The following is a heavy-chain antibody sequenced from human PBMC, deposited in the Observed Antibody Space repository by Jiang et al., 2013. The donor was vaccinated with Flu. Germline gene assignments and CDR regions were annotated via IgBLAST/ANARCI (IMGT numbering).Heavy chain of an antibody. D-gene: IGHD3-22*01. J-gene: IGHJ4*02. CDR1: GYTFTNYY. CDR2: IHPSGGAA. CDR3: ARDKSITESSGYRIFDY. Sequence: GAEVKKPGASMKVSCKASGYTFTNYYIHWVRQAPGQGLEWMGIIHPSGGAASSAQSFRGRVTMTSETSTNTVYMELSSLTSNDTAVYYCARDKSITESSGYRIFDYWGQGTLVTVSS. V-gene: IGHV1-46*01.